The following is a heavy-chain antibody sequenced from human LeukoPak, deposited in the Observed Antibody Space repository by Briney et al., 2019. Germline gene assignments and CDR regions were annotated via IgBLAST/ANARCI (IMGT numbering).Heavy chain of an antibody. Sequence: SETLSLTCAVSGGSISSYYWSWIRQPPGKGLEWIGYIYTSGSTNYNPSLKSRVTISVDTSKNQFSLKLSSVTAADTAVYYCARLQVHYYDSSGYYSDWGQGTLVTVSS. D-gene: IGHD3-22*01. J-gene: IGHJ4*02. CDR1: GGSISSYY. CDR2: IYTSGST. CDR3: ARLQVHYYDSSGYYSD. V-gene: IGHV4-4*09.